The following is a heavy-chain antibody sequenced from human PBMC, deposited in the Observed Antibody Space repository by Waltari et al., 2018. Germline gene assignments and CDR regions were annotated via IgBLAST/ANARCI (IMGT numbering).Heavy chain of an antibody. D-gene: IGHD3-22*01. CDR3: ASSPYDSSGYYMG. CDR1: GFTFNSYT. V-gene: IGHV3-21*01. Sequence: EVHLVESGGGLVRPGGSLRLSCAASGFTFNSYTMNWVRQAPGKGLEWVSSISGTSTYIYYSDSVRGRFTVSRDNAKNSLFLQMNSLRAEDTAVYYCASSPYDSSGYYMGWGQGTLVTVSS. J-gene: IGHJ4*02. CDR2: ISGTSTYI.